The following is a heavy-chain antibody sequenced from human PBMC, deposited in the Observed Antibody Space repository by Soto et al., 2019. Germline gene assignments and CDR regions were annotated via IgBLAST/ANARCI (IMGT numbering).Heavy chain of an antibody. J-gene: IGHJ6*02. V-gene: IGHV3-33*01. CDR2: IWYDGSNK. Sequence: GGSLRLSCAASGFTFSSYCMHWVRQAPGKGLEWVAVIWYDGSNKYYADSVKGRFTISRDNSKNTLYLQMNSLRAEDTAVYYCARDREQWLVYYYYGMYGWGQGTTVTVAS. CDR3: ARDREQWLVYYYYGMYG. CDR1: GFTFSSYC. D-gene: IGHD6-19*01.